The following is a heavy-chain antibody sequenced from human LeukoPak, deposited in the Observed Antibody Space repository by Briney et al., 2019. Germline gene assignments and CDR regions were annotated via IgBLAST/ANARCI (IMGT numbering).Heavy chain of an antibody. CDR1: GFPFSSYA. V-gene: IGHV3-30*04. CDR3: ASYYGSGSYKVDY. CDR2: ISYDGSNK. J-gene: IGHJ4*02. D-gene: IGHD3-10*01. Sequence: GSPRLSCAASGFPFSSYAMHWVRQAPGKGLEWVAVISYDGSNKYYADSVKGRFTISRDNSKNTLYLQMNSLRAEDTAVYYCASYYGSGSYKVDYWGQGTLVTVSS.